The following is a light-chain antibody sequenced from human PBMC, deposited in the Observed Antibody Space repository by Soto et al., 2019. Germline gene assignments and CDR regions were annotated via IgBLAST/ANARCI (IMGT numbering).Light chain of an antibody. V-gene: IGLV2-11*01. CDR2: DVN. J-gene: IGLJ2*01. CDR3: CSYAGNFVV. CDR1: SSDVGGYNY. Sequence: QSALTQPRSVSGSPGQSVTISCTGTSSDVGGYNYVSWYQQHPGKAPKVMIYDVNYRPSGVPDRFSGSKSGNTASLTISGLQAEDEADYYCCSYAGNFVVFGGGTKLTVL.